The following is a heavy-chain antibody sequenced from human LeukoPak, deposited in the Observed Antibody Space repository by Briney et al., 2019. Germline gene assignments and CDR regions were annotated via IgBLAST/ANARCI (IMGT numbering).Heavy chain of an antibody. Sequence: GASVKVSCKASGYTLGDYYMHWVRQAPGQGLEWMGWINPNSGLTNYAQRFQGRVTMTADTSVNTAYMHLTGLTSDDSAVYYCARDIVVVPAVEAEDCWGQGTLVIASS. D-gene: IGHD2-2*01. CDR2: INPNSGLT. J-gene: IGHJ4*02. V-gene: IGHV1-2*02. CDR1: GYTLGDYY. CDR3: ARDIVVVPAVEAEDC.